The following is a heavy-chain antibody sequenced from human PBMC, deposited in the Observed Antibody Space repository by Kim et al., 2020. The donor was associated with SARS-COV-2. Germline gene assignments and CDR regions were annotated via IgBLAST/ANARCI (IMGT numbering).Heavy chain of an antibody. Sequence: SETLSLTCTVSGGSISSYYWSWIRQPPGKGLEWIGYIYYSGSTNYNPSLKSRVTISVDTSKNQFSLKLSSVTAADTAVYYCARVSRIAAAGRRYYYYMDVWGKGTTVTVSS. CDR3: ARVSRIAAAGRRYYYYMDV. CDR1: GGSISSYY. CDR2: IYYSGST. J-gene: IGHJ6*03. V-gene: IGHV4-59*01. D-gene: IGHD6-13*01.